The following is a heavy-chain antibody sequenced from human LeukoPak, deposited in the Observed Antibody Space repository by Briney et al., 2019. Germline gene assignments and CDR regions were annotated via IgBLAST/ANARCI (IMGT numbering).Heavy chain of an antibody. CDR2: ISYDGSNK. CDR3: ARDGVNSVGNAFDI. V-gene: IGHV3-30*04. D-gene: IGHD4-23*01. Sequence: GGSLRLSCAASGFTFSSYAMHWVRQAPGKGLGWVAVISYDGSNKYYADSVKGRFTISRDNSKNTLYLQMNSLRAEDTAVYYCARDGVNSVGNAFDIWGQGTMVTVSS. CDR1: GFTFSSYA. J-gene: IGHJ3*02.